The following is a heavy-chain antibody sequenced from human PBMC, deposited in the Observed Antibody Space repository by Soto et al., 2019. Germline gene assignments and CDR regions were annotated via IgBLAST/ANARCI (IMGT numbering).Heavy chain of an antibody. CDR3: ARGLADTAMVTFAYYFDY. D-gene: IGHD5-18*01. CDR2: INHSGST. Sequence: PSETLSLTCAVYGGSFSGYYWSWIRQPPGKGLEWIGEINHSGSTNYNPSLKSRVTISVDTSKNQFSLKLSSVTAADTAVYYCARGLADTAMVTFAYYFDYWGQGTLVTVSS. J-gene: IGHJ4*02. CDR1: GGSFSGYY. V-gene: IGHV4-34*01.